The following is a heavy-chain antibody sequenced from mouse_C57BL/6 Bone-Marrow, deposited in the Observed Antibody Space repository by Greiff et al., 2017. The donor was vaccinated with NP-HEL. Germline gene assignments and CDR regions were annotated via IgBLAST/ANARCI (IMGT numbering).Heavy chain of an antibody. Sequence: QVQLKESGAELARPGASVKLSCKASGYTFTSYGISWVKQRTGQGLEWIGEIYPRSGNTYYNEKFKGKATLTADKSSSTAYMELRSLTSEDSAVXVGAGRGGVGGFAYWGQGTLVTVSA. J-gene: IGHJ3*01. D-gene: IGHD1-3*01. CDR1: GYTFTSYG. V-gene: IGHV1-81*01. CDR3: AGRGGVGGFAY. CDR2: IYPRSGNT.